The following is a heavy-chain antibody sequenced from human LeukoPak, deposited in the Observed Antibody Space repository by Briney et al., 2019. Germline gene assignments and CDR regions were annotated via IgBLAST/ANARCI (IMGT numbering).Heavy chain of an antibody. V-gene: IGHV3-48*03. CDR3: ARDKGHVLRYFDWAGGDAFDI. CDR2: ISSSGSTI. J-gene: IGHJ3*02. Sequence: QPGGSLRLSCAASGFTFSSYEMNWVRQAPGKGLERVSYISSSGSTIYYADSVKGRFTISRDNAKNSLYLQMNSLRAEDTAVYYCARDKGHVLRYFDWAGGDAFDIWGQGTMVTVSS. CDR1: GFTFSSYE. D-gene: IGHD3-9*01.